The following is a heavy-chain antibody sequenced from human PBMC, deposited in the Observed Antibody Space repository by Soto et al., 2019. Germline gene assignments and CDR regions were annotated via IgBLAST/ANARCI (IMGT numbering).Heavy chain of an antibody. CDR1: GGSMSSYY. J-gene: IGHJ5*02. CDR3: ARGRAEDYDILSSYSFRYNWFDP. Sequence: SETLSLTCTVSGGSMSSYYWNWIRQPPGKGLEWIGYIYYSGSTNYNPSLKSRVTISLDTSKNHFSLKLSSVTAADTAVYYCARGRAEDYDILSSYSFRYNWFDPWGQGTLVTVSS. D-gene: IGHD3-9*01. V-gene: IGHV4-59*01. CDR2: IYYSGST.